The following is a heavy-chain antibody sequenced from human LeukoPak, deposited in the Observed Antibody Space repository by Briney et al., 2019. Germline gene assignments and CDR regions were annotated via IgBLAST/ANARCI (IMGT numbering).Heavy chain of an antibody. CDR2: ITGSGGRT. V-gene: IGHV3-23*01. CDR1: GFTFSSYA. J-gene: IGHJ4*02. D-gene: IGHD3-22*01. Sequence: GGSLRLSCAASGFTFSSYAMSWVRQAPGKGLEWVSAITGSGGRTYYADSVKGRFIISRDYSKNTLYLQMNSLRAEDTAVYYCAREYYDSSGYYNYWGQGTLVTVSS. CDR3: AREYYDSSGYYNY.